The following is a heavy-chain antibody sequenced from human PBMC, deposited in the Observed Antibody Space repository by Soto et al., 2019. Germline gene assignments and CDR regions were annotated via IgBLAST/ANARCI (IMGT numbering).Heavy chain of an antibody. CDR1: GGTFSSYA. Sequence: QVQLVQSGAEVKKPGSSVKVACKASGGTFSSYAISWVRQAPGQGLEWMGGIIPIFGTANYAQKFQGRVTIPADESTSTAYMELSSLRAEDTAVYYCASATGRTMVRELAPFDYWGQGTLVTVSA. CDR2: IIPIFGTA. CDR3: ASATGRTMVRELAPFDY. V-gene: IGHV1-69*01. D-gene: IGHD3-10*01. J-gene: IGHJ4*02.